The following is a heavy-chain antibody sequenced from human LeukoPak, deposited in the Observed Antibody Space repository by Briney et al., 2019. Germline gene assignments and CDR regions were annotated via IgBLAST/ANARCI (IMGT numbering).Heavy chain of an antibody. CDR1: GFAFSTFA. D-gene: IGHD4-17*01. CDR2: LTHTGLIT. J-gene: IGHJ4*02. V-gene: IGHV3-23*01. Sequence: PGGSLRLSCAASGFAFSTFAMSWVRQAPGKGLEWVSTLTHTGLITYYADAVKGRFTISRDNSKNTLYLQMNSLRAEDTAVYFCARYDYGLDDWGQGTLVTVSS. CDR3: ARYDYGLDD.